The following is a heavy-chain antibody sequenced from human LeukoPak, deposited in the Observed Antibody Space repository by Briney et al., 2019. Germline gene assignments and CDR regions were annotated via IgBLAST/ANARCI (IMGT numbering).Heavy chain of an antibody. CDR1: GYSISSGYY. D-gene: IGHD4-11*01. CDR3: AEGFDYRNYMDV. CDR2: IYHGGST. Sequence: PSESLSLTCAVSGYSISSGYYWGCIRQPPGKGVEWVGRIYHGGSTYYNPSLKSRVTISVDTSKNQFSLKLSSVTAADTAVYYGAEGFDYRNYMDVWGKGTTVTVSS. J-gene: IGHJ6*03. V-gene: IGHV4-38-2*01.